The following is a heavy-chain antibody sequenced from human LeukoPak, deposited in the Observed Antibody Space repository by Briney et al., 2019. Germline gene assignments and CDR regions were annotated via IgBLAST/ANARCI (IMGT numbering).Heavy chain of an antibody. J-gene: IGHJ4*02. CDR1: GFTFGSYA. V-gene: IGHV3-23*01. D-gene: IGHD6-19*01. CDR2: ISGSGGST. Sequence: TGGSLRLSCAASGFTFGSYAMSWVRQAPGKGLEWVSAISGSGGSTYYADSVKGRFTISRDNSKNTLYLQMNSLRAEDTAVYYCAKVGKRYSSGWYDYWGQGTLVTVSS. CDR3: AKVGKRYSSGWYDY.